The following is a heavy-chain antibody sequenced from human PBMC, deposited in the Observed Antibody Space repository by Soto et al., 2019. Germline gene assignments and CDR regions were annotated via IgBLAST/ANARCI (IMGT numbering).Heavy chain of an antibody. CDR1: GFTFDDYA. D-gene: IGHD3-10*01. CDR3: AKAGSGSIAPFDY. Sequence: EVQLVESGGGLVQPGRSLRLSCAASGFTFDDYAMHWVRQAPGEGLEWVSGISWNSGSIGYADSVKGRFTISRDNAKNSLYLQMNSLRAEDTALYYCAKAGSGSIAPFDYWGQGTLVTVSS. V-gene: IGHV3-9*01. CDR2: ISWNSGSI. J-gene: IGHJ4*02.